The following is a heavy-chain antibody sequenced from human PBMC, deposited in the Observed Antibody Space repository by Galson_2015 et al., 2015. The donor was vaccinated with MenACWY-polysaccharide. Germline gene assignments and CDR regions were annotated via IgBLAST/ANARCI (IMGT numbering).Heavy chain of an antibody. J-gene: IGHJ4*02. CDR2: IKQDGSDK. V-gene: IGHV3-7*01. CDR1: GFTFSNYW. CDR3: ARPKGDY. Sequence: SLRLSCAASGFTFSNYWMSWVRQSPGKGLEWVANIKQDGSDKNYVDSEKGRFTISRDNAKNSLYLQMNSLRAEDTAVYYCARPKGDYSGQRILFPVSS.